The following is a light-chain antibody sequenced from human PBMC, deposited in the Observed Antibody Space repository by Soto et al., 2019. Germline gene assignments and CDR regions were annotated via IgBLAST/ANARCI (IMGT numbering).Light chain of an antibody. CDR3: LQYSTWPPLYT. J-gene: IGKJ2*01. V-gene: IGKV3-15*01. CDR2: DAS. CDR1: QAVSSY. Sequence: EIVMTQSPAALSVSLGARVSLTCRASQAVSSYLAWYQQKPGQAPRLLISDASTRATDIPDRFSGSGSGTDFTLTISSLQSSDLAVYYCLQYSTWPPLYTFGQGTKLEI.